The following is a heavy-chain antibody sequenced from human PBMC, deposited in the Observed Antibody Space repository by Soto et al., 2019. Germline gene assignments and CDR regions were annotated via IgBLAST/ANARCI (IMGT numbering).Heavy chain of an antibody. CDR3: ARDWRYSSGSIRYFDY. CDR2: IYYSGST. V-gene: IGHV4-61*01. CDR1: GGSVSSGSYY. J-gene: IGHJ4*02. Sequence: QVQLQESGPGLVKPSETLSLTCTVSGGSVSSGSYYWSWIRQPPGKGLEWIGYIYYSGSTNYNPSLQSRVTISVDTSKNGVAGRLSSVTAADTAVYYCARDWRYSSGSIRYFDYWGQGTLVTVSS. D-gene: IGHD6-19*01.